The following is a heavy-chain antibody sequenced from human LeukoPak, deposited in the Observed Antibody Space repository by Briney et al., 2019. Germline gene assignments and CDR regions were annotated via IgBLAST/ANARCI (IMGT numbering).Heavy chain of an antibody. D-gene: IGHD4-23*01. J-gene: IGHJ3*02. CDR2: ISSSTNTI. V-gene: IGHV3-48*02. Sequence: GSLTLSCAASGFTFSSYSMNWVRQAQGQGLEWVSYISSSTNTIYYADSVKGRFTISRDNAKNSLFLQRNSVRDEDPAVYYCARGGYGANDDAFDIWGQGTMVTVSS. CDR1: GFTFSSYS. CDR3: ARGGYGANDDAFDI.